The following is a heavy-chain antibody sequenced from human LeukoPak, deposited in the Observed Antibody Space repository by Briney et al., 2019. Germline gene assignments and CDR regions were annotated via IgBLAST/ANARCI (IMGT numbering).Heavy chain of an antibody. Sequence: ASVKVSCKVSGYTLTELSMHWVRQAPGKGLEWMGWINPNSGGTNYAQKFQGRVTMTRDTSISTAYMELSRLRSDDTAVYYCARNNWGFGAFDIWGQGTMVTVSS. D-gene: IGHD1-1*01. V-gene: IGHV1-2*02. CDR2: INPNSGGT. CDR1: GYTLTELS. J-gene: IGHJ3*02. CDR3: ARNNWGFGAFDI.